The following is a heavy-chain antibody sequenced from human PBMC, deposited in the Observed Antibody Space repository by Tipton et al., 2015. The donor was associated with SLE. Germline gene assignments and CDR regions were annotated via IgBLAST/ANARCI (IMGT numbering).Heavy chain of an antibody. J-gene: IGHJ3*02. CDR2: ISHDGTNK. CDR1: GFTFSTYS. Sequence: SLRLSCVASGFTFSTYSMHWVRQAPGKGLEWLTIISHDGTNKNYADSVKGRFTISRDNSKNTLYLQMDSLRAEDTATYYCAREKLDVTTDAFDMWGQGAVVTVSS. V-gene: IGHV3-30*04. CDR3: AREKLDVTTDAFDM. D-gene: IGHD1-14*01.